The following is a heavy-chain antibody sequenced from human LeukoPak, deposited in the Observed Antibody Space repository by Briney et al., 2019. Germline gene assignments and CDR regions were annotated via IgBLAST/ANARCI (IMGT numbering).Heavy chain of an antibody. CDR3: ATDPRFFDAFDI. Sequence: ASVKVSCTVSGYTLTESSMHWVRQAPGKGLEWMGGFDPEDGETIYAQKFQGRVTMTEDTSTDTAYMELSSLRSEDTAVYYCATDPRFFDAFDIWGQGTMVTVSS. CDR2: FDPEDGET. D-gene: IGHD3-3*01. J-gene: IGHJ3*02. V-gene: IGHV1-24*01. CDR1: GYTLTESS.